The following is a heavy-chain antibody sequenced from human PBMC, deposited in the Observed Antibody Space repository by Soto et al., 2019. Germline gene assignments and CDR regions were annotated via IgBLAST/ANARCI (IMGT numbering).Heavy chain of an antibody. Sequence: GGSLRLSCAAFGFTISGKKYVAWVRQAPGKGLEWVSALYDLDGSFYAASVKGRFTTSSDSSKTTVYLQMNDLRPDDTAVYYCATWHEREHAYDVWGQGTTVT. J-gene: IGHJ3*01. CDR3: ATWHEREHAYDV. D-gene: IGHD1-1*01. CDR2: LYDLDGS. CDR1: GFTISGKKY. V-gene: IGHV3-53*01.